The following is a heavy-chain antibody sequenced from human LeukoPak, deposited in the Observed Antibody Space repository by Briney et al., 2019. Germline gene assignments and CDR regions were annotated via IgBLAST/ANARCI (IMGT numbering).Heavy chain of an antibody. V-gene: IGHV4-39*01. Sequence: SETLSLTCSVSGGSISSGTYYWGWIRQPPGKGLEWIGSIYYNSGSTYYNPSLKSRATLSVDTSKNQFSLKLRSATAADTAVYYYARPLYNSWDWFDPWGPGTLVTVSS. CDR2: IYYNSGST. J-gene: IGHJ5*02. D-gene: IGHD1-1*01. CDR1: GGSISSGTYY. CDR3: ARPLYNSWDWFDP.